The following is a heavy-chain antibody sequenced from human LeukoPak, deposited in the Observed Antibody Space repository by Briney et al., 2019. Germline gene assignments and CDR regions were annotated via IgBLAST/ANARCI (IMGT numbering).Heavy chain of an antibody. CDR2: IHHNGNT. V-gene: IGHV4-30-2*01. CDR1: GGSVITGNYY. CDR3: ARGRGFYGSGSAPLFDY. J-gene: IGHJ4*02. D-gene: IGHD3-10*01. Sequence: PSETLSLTCTVSGGSVITGNYYWSWIRQPPGKGLEWIGYIHHNGNTYYSPSLQSRVTMSVDRSKNQSSLKVTSVTAADTAVYYCARGRGFYGSGSAPLFDYWGQGTLVIVSS.